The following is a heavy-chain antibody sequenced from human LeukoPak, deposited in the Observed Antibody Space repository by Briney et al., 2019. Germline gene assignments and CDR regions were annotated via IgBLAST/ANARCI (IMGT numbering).Heavy chain of an antibody. J-gene: IGHJ3*02. CDR3: ATRSGSYSSRAFDI. CDR1: GYTLTELS. CDR2: FDPEDGET. D-gene: IGHD3-10*01. Sequence: ASVKVSCKVSGYTLTELSMHWVRQAPGKGHEWMGGFDPEDGETIYAQKFQGRVTMTEDTSTDTAYMELSSLRSEDTAVYYCATRSGSYSSRAFDIWGQGTMITVSS. V-gene: IGHV1-24*01.